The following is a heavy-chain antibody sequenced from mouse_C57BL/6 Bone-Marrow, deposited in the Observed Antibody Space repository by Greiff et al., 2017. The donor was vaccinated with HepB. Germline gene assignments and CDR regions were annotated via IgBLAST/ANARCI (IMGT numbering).Heavy chain of an antibody. V-gene: IGHV1-82*01. Sequence: QVHVKQSGPELVKPGASVKISCKASGYAFSSSWMNWVKQRPGKGLEWIGRIYPGDGDTNYNGKFKGKATLTADKSSSTAYMQLSSLTSEDSAVYFCARRSGSSYYWYFDVWGTGTTVTVSS. CDR2: IYPGDGDT. D-gene: IGHD1-1*01. CDR1: GYAFSSSW. J-gene: IGHJ1*03. CDR3: ARRSGSSYYWYFDV.